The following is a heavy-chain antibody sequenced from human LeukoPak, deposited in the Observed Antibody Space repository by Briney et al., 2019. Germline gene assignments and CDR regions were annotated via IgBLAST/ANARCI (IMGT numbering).Heavy chain of an antibody. V-gene: IGHV3-66*01. CDR3: AGDSYSGDTRVRWFDP. Sequence: GGSLRLSCAASGFTVSNNYMSWVRQAPGKGLEWVSVLYRDGPTYYADSVKDRFTISRDNSKNTLYLQMNSLRAEDTAVYYCAGDSYSGDTRVRWFDPWGQGTLVTVSS. CDR1: GFTVSNNY. D-gene: IGHD4-17*01. CDR2: LYRDGPT. J-gene: IGHJ5*02.